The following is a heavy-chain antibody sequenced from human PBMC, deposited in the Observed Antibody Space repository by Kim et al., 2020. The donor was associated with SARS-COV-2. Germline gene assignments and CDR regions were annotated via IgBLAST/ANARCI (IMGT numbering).Heavy chain of an antibody. Sequence: GGSLRLSCAASGFTFSSYWMHWVRQAPGKGLVWVSRINSDGSSTSYADSVKGRFTISRDNTKNTLYLQMNSLRAEDTAVYYCARGPLVLRDAFDIWGQETMVTVSS. J-gene: IGHJ3*02. CDR2: INSDGSST. CDR1: GFTFSSYW. V-gene: IGHV3-74*01. CDR3: ARGPLVLRDAFDI. D-gene: IGHD3-3*01.